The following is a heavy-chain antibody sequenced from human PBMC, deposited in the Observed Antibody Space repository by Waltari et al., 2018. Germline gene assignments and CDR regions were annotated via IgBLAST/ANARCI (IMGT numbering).Heavy chain of an antibody. CDR3: AREAATTGQNALDV. CDR1: GSTFTGYD. CDR2: MKPDSGGT. V-gene: IGHV1-2*02. D-gene: IGHD6-13*01. J-gene: IGHJ6*02. Sequence: QVHLVQSGAEVKKPGASVKVPCKASGSTFTGYDWHWVRQAPGQGLEWMGWMKPDSGGTNYAQKFQGRVTMTRDTSSSTAYMEVSGLRSDDTAVYYCAREAATTGQNALDVWGQGTTVTVSS.